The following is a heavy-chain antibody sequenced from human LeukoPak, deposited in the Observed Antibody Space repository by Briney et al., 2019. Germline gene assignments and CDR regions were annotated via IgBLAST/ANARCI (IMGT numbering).Heavy chain of an antibody. Sequence: HSGGSLRLSCAASGFTFSSYWMHWVRQAPGKGLVWVSVIYSGGSTYYADSVKGRFTISRDNSKNTVDLQMNSLRVEDTAVYYCTMRGNTWYDCWGQGTLVTVSS. CDR3: TMRGNTWYDC. V-gene: IGHV3-53*01. D-gene: IGHD6-13*01. CDR2: IYSGGST. CDR1: GFTFSSYW. J-gene: IGHJ4*02.